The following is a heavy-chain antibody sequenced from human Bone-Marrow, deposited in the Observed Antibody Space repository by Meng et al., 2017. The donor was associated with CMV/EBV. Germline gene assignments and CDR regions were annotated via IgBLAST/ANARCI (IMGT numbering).Heavy chain of an antibody. D-gene: IGHD6-6*01. V-gene: IGHV3-9*03. CDR2: ISWNSGSI. CDR3: AKGIFIAARQGFDY. J-gene: IGHJ4*02. CDR1: GFTFDDYA. Sequence: SLKISCAASGFTFDDYAMHWVRQAPGEGLEWVSGISWNSGSIGYADSVKGRFTISRDNAKNSLYLQMNSLRAEDMALYYCAKGIFIAARQGFDYWGQGTLVTVSS.